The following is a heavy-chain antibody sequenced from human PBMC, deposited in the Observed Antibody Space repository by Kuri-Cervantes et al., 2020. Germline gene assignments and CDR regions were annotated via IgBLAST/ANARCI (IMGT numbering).Heavy chain of an antibody. Sequence: GESLKISCAASGFTVSSNYMSWVRQAPGKGLEWVSVIYSGGSTYYADSVKGRFTISRDNSKNTLYLQMNSLRAEDTAVYYCPRVDCSGGSCYIYWGQGSLVTVSS. CDR2: IYSGGST. J-gene: IGHJ4*02. V-gene: IGHV3-66*02. CDR3: PRVDCSGGSCYIY. CDR1: GFTVSSNY. D-gene: IGHD2-15*01.